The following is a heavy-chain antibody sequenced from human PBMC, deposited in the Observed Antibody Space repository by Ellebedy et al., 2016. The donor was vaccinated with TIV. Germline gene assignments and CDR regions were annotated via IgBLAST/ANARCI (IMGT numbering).Heavy chain of an antibody. Sequence: MPSETLSLTCTVSGGSISSNYWSWIRQPPGKGLEWIGYVSHSGSTNYNPSLKSRVTISLDPSKNQFSLKLSSVTAADTAVYYCARRYRVGASGHLDYWGQGTLVTVSS. CDR3: ARRYRVGASGHLDY. D-gene: IGHD1-26*01. CDR1: GGSISSNY. CDR2: VSHSGST. J-gene: IGHJ4*02. V-gene: IGHV4-59*01.